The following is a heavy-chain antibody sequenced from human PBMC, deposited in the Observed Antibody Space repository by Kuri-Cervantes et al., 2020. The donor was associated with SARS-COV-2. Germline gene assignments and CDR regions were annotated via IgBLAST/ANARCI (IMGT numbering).Heavy chain of an antibody. CDR1: GFTFSSYW. V-gene: IGHV3-74*01. CDR3: ANSLLLSLDY. CDR2: INSDGSST. J-gene: IGHJ4*02. Sequence: GESLKISCVASGFTFSSYWMHWVRQASGKGLVWVSRINSDGSSTSYADSVKGRFTISRDNAKNTLYLQMNSLRAEDTAVYYCANSLLLSLDYWGQGTLVTVSS. D-gene: IGHD1-26*01.